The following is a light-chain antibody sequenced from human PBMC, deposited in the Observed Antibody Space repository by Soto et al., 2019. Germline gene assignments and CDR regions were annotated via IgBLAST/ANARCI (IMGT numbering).Light chain of an antibody. J-gene: IGKJ2*01. V-gene: IGKV3-15*01. CDR1: QSVSSN. CDR2: GAS. Sequence: EIVMTQSPGTLSVSPGERATLSCRASQSVSSNLAWYQQKPGQAPRLLISGASTRATGIPARFSGSGSGTEFTLTISSLQSEDFALYYCQQYDNWPYTFGQGTKLEIK. CDR3: QQYDNWPYT.